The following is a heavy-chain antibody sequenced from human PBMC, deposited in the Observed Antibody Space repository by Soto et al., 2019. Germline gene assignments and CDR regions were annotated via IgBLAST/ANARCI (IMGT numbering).Heavy chain of an antibody. J-gene: IGHJ4*02. CDR2: IYHGGTT. D-gene: IGHD3-22*01. CDR1: GGSISSGGYS. Sequence: SETLSLTCAVSGGSISSGGYSWSWIRQPPGKGLEWIGYIYHGGTTYYNPSLKSRVTISVDRSNNQFSLKLSSMTAADTAVYYCARTYYFDSSGYYPPYHFDYWGQGTLVTVSS. CDR3: ARTYYFDSSGYYPPYHFDY. V-gene: IGHV4-30-2*01.